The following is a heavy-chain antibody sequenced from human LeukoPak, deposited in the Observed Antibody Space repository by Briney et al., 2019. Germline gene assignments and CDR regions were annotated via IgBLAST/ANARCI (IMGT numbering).Heavy chain of an antibody. V-gene: IGHV4-30-2*01. Sequence: SGTLSLTCAVSGGSISSGGYSWSWIRQPPGKGLEWIGYIYHSGSTYYNPSLKSRVTISVDRSKNQFSLKLSSVTAADTAVYYCASYDSSGYYTLDYWGQGTLVTVSS. CDR1: GGSISSGGYS. J-gene: IGHJ4*02. D-gene: IGHD3-22*01. CDR3: ASYDSSGYYTLDY. CDR2: IYHSGST.